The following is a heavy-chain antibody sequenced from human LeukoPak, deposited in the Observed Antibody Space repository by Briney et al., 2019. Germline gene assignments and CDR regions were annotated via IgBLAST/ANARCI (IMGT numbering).Heavy chain of an antibody. CDR2: INHSGST. V-gene: IGHV4-34*01. J-gene: IGHJ4*02. Sequence: SETLSLTCAVYGGSFSGYYWSWIRQPPGKGLEWIGEINHSGSTNYNPSLKSRVTISVDTSKNQFSLKLSSVTAADTAVYYCARGRHCSGGSCYSTNYFDYWGQGTLVTVSS. D-gene: IGHD2-15*01. CDR3: ARGRHCSGGSCYSTNYFDY. CDR1: GGSFSGYY.